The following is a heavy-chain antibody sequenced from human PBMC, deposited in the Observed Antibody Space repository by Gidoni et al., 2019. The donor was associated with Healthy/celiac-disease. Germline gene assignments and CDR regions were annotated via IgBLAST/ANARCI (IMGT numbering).Heavy chain of an antibody. D-gene: IGHD2-2*01. J-gene: IGHJ6*02. Sequence: RLSCAASGFTFSSYWMHWVRQAPGKGLVWVSRINSDGSSTSYADSVKGRFTISRDNAKNTLYLQMNSLRAEDTAVYYGARDPDIVVVPAAGYYYGMDVWGQGTTVTVSS. CDR1: GFTFSSYW. V-gene: IGHV3-74*01. CDR2: INSDGSST. CDR3: ARDPDIVVVPAAGYYYGMDV.